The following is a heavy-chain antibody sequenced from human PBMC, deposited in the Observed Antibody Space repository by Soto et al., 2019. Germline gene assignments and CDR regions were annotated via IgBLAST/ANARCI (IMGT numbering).Heavy chain of an antibody. CDR1: GGSISSYY. J-gene: IGHJ4*02. V-gene: IGHV4-59*01. CDR2: IYYSGST. CDR3: ARGDHYYDSSGYRSYYFDY. D-gene: IGHD3-22*01. Sequence: QVQLQESGPGLVKPSETLSLTCTVSGGSISSYYWSWIRQPPGKGLEWIGYIYYSGSTNYNPSLKSRVTRSVDTSKNQFSLKLSSVTAADTVVYYCARGDHYYDSSGYRSYYFDYWGQGTLVTVSS.